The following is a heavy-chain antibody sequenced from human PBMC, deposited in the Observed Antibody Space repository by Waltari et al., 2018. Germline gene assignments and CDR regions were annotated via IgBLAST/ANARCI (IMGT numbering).Heavy chain of an antibody. V-gene: IGHV1-69*10. CDR1: GGTFSSYA. Sequence: QVQLVQSGAEVKKPGSSVKVSCKASGGTFSSYAISWVRQAPGQGLEWMGGISPILGIANYAQKFQGRVTITADKSTSTAYMELSSLRSEDTAVYYCARGGYDFWSGSFDYWGQGTLVTVSS. D-gene: IGHD3-3*01. J-gene: IGHJ4*02. CDR2: ISPILGIA. CDR3: ARGGYDFWSGSFDY.